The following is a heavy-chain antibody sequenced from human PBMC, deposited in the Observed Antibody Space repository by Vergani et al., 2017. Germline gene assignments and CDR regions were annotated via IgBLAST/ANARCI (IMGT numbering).Heavy chain of an antibody. CDR3: ARGYRDYGGYFDP. CDR1: GYTFTSYT. J-gene: IGHJ5*02. V-gene: IGHV7-4-1*02. D-gene: IGHD4-17*01. Sequence: QVQMVQSGSELKKPGASLKVSCKASGYTFTSYTINWVRQAPGQGLEWMGWINTNTGHATYAQGFIGRFVFSLETSANTAYLQISSLRSEDSGVYYCARGYRDYGGYFDPWGQGTLVTVSS. CDR2: INTNTGHA.